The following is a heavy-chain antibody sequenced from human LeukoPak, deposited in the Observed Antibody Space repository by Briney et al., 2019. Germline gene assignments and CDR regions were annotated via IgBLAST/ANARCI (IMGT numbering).Heavy chain of an antibody. D-gene: IGHD7-27*01. CDR2: IWYDGSNK. CDR1: GFTFSSYG. V-gene: IGHV3-33*01. CDR3: ARVEGSNWGHYYGMDV. Sequence: TGGSLRLSCAASGFTFSSYGMHWVRQAPGKGLEWVAVIWYDGSNKYYADSVKGRFTISRDNSKNTLYLQMNSLRAEDTAVYYCARVEGSNWGHYYGMDVWGQGTTVTVSS. J-gene: IGHJ6*02.